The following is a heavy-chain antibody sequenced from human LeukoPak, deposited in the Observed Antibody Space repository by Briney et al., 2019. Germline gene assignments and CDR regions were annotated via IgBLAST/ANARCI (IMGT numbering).Heavy chain of an antibody. CDR2: INHSGST. Sequence: PSETLSLTCAVYGGSFSGYYWSWIRQPPGKGLEWIGEINHSGSTNYNTSLKSRVTVSVDTSKNQFSLKLSSVTAADTAVYYCARGLFRYYDFWSGYSNYFDYWGQGTLVTVSS. D-gene: IGHD3-3*01. J-gene: IGHJ4*02. CDR3: ARGLFRYYDFWSGYSNYFDY. CDR1: GGSFSGYY. V-gene: IGHV4-34*01.